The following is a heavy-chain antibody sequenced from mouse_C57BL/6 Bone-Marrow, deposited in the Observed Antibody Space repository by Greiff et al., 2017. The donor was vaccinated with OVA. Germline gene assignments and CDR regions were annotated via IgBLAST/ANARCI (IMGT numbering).Heavy chain of an antibody. CDR2: IHPNSGST. Sequence: QVQLKQPGAELVKPGASVKLSCKASGYTFTSYWMHWVKQRPGQGLEWIGMIHPNSGSTNYNEKFKSKATLTVDKSSSTAYMQLSSLTSEDSAVYYCARRGYYYGSSGGFAYWGQGTLVTVSA. CDR1: GYTFTSYW. CDR3: ARRGYYYGSSGGFAY. D-gene: IGHD1-1*01. J-gene: IGHJ3*01. V-gene: IGHV1-64*01.